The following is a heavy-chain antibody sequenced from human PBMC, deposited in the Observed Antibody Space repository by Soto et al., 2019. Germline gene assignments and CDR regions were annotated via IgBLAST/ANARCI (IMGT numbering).Heavy chain of an antibody. Sequence: GASVKVSCKASGCTFSSYAISWVRQAPGQGLEWTGGIIPIFGTANYAQKFQGRVTITADESTSTAYMELSSLRSEDTAAYYCAGGRSGSRSYYNYFDYWGQGTLVTVSS. V-gene: IGHV1-69*13. D-gene: IGHD3-10*01. CDR2: IIPIFGTA. CDR1: GCTFSSYA. CDR3: AGGRSGSRSYYNYFDY. J-gene: IGHJ4*01.